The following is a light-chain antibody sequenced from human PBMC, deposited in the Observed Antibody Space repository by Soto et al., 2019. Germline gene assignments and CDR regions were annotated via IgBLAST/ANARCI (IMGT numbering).Light chain of an antibody. CDR3: QQYGSSLWT. CDR1: QGVSSY. J-gene: IGKJ1*01. V-gene: IGKV3D-20*01. CDR2: DAS. Sequence: IVMTQSPAPLSVSPWERATLSCGASQGVSSYLAWYQQKPGQAPRLLIYDASNRATGIPARFSGSGSGTDFTLTISRLEPEDFAVYYCQQYGSSLWTFGQGTKVDI.